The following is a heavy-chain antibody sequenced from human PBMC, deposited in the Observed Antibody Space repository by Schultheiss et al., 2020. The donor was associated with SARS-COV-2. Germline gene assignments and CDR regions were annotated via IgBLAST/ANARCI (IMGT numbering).Heavy chain of an antibody. D-gene: IGHD4-11*01. J-gene: IGHJ6*02. Sequence: LRLSCTVSGGSISSGGYYWSWIRQHPGKGLEWIGYIYYSGSTNYNPSLKSRVTISVDTSKNQFSLKLSSVTAADTAVYYCAREGRVEDYRLRYYYYYGMDVWGQGTTVTVSS. V-gene: IGHV4-31*03. CDR3: AREGRVEDYRLRYYYYYGMDV. CDR1: GGSISSGGYY. CDR2: IYYSGST.